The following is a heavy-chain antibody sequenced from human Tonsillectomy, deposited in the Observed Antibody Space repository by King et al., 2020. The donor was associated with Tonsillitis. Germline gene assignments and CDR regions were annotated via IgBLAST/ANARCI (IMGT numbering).Heavy chain of an antibody. CDR2: ISGSGGST. CDR1: GFTFSSYA. J-gene: IGHJ4*02. Sequence: VQLVESGGGLVQPGGSLRLSCAASGFTFSSYAMSWVRQAPGKGLEWVSGISGSGGSTYYADSVKGRFTISRDVSKSTLYLQMISLRAEDTAIYYCAKDQGGFYGDYHFEYWGQGTLVTVSS. V-gene: IGHV3-23*04. CDR3: AKDQGGFYGDYHFEY. D-gene: IGHD4-17*01.